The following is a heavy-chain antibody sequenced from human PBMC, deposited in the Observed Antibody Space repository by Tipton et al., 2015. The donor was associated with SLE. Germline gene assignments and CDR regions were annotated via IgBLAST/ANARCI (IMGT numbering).Heavy chain of an antibody. CDR2: IYHSGST. V-gene: IGHV4-34*01. CDR1: GGSFSGYY. D-gene: IGHD2-2*01. CDR3: ARRGCDSTSCYRYYGSDV. Sequence: TLSLTCAVYGGSFSGYYWNWIRQPPGKGLEWIGEIYHSGSTNYNPSLKSRVTISVDTSKNQFSLKLSSVTAADTAVYYCARRGCDSTSCYRYYGSDVWGQGTTVTVSS. J-gene: IGHJ6*02.